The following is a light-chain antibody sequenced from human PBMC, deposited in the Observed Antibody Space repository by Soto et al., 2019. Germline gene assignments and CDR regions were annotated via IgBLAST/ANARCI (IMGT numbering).Light chain of an antibody. CDR2: DVS. J-gene: IGLJ1*01. V-gene: IGLV2-14*01. CDR1: SSDVGGYNY. Sequence: QSVLTQPASVSGSPGQSITISCTGTSSDVGGYNYVSWYQQHPGKAPKLMIYDVSNRPSGVSNRFPGSKSGHTASLTISGLQAEDEADYYCSSYTSSSTLVFGTGTKVTVL. CDR3: SSYTSSSTLV.